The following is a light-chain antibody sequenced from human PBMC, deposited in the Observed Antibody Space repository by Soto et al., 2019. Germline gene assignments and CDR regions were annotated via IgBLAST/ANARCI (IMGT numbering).Light chain of an antibody. CDR3: QQYNSYSPWT. Sequence: DIQMTQSPSTLSASVGYIFTITCLASQSVNKWLAWFQQKPGKVPKLLIFDASTLQTGVPSRFGGGGSGTEFTLTISGLQPDDFATYYCQQYNSYSPWTFGPGTKVDIK. CDR2: DAS. V-gene: IGKV1-5*01. CDR1: QSVNKW. J-gene: IGKJ1*01.